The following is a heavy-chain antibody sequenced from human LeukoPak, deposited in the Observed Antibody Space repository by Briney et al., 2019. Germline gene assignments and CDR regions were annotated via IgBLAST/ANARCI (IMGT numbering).Heavy chain of an antibody. CDR2: ISWNSGSI. J-gene: IGHJ5*02. Sequence: GGSLRLSCAASGFTFDDYAMHWVRQAPGKGLEWVSGISWNSGSIAYADSVKGRFTISRDNAKNSLYLQMNSLRAEDTAVYYCARGSARFDPWGQGTLVTVSS. CDR1: GFTFDDYA. V-gene: IGHV3-9*01. CDR3: ARGSARFDP.